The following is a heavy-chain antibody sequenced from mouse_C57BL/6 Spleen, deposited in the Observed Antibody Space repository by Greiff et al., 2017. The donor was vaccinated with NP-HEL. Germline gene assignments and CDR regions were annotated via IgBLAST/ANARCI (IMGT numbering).Heavy chain of an antibody. CDR1: GYSITSGYY. CDR2: ISYDGSN. Sequence: EVKVEESGPGLVKPSQSLSLTCSVTGYSITSGYYWNWIRQFPGNKLEWMGYISYDGSNNYNPSLKNRISITRDTSKNQFFLKLNSVTTEDTATYYCASGLYDYDGPHWYFDVWGTGTTVTVSS. CDR3: ASGLYDYDGPHWYFDV. J-gene: IGHJ1*03. D-gene: IGHD2-4*01. V-gene: IGHV3-6*01.